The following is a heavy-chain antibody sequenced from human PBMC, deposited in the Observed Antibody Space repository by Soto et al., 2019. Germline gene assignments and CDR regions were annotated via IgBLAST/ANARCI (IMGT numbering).Heavy chain of an antibody. CDR1: GGSISSGGYY. CDR2: IYYSGST. J-gene: IGHJ5*02. Sequence: SETLSLTCTVSGGSISSGGYYWSWIRQHPGKGLEWIGYIYYSGSTYYNPSLKSRVTISVDTSKNQFSLKLSSVTAADTAVYYCARTHIVVVPAAISPWFDPWGQGTLLTVSS. CDR3: ARTHIVVVPAAISPWFDP. D-gene: IGHD2-2*02. V-gene: IGHV4-31*03.